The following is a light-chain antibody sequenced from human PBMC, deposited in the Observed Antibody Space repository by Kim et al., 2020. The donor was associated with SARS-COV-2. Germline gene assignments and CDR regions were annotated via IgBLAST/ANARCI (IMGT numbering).Light chain of an antibody. J-gene: IGLJ3*02. Sequence: LGKTVRITCQGDSLRSYYASWYQQKPGQAPVVVIYGKNNRPSGIPDRFSGSSSGNTASLTITGAQAEDEADYYCNSRDSSGNHLRVFGGGTKLTVL. CDR1: SLRSYY. V-gene: IGLV3-19*01. CDR3: NSRDSSGNHLRV. CDR2: GKN.